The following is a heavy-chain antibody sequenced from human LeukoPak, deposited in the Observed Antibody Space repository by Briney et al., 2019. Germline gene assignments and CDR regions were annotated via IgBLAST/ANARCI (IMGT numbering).Heavy chain of an antibody. CDR1: GFTFSNYA. CDR3: AKWGDYDVLTGYYDPDY. CDR2: ITGSGGGT. Sequence: GASLRLSCAASGFTFSNYAMSWVRQAPGKGLEWVSAITGSGGGTYYADSVKGRFTISRDNSKNALYQQMNSLRAEDTAVYYCAKWGDYDVLTGYYDPDYWGQGTLVTVSS. D-gene: IGHD3-9*01. J-gene: IGHJ4*02. V-gene: IGHV3-23*01.